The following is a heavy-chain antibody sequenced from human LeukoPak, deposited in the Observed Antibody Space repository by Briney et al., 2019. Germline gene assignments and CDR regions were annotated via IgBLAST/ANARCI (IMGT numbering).Heavy chain of an antibody. J-gene: IGHJ4*02. V-gene: IGHV3-74*01. CDR3: AIGGTYGSGS. D-gene: IGHD3-10*01. Sequence: GGSLMLSCAASGVTFANTWMHWVRQDPGEGRLGVSLIINDGSTTNYADSVKGRFTISRDNAKNTVYLQMNSLRVGDTAVYYCAIGGTYGSGSWGQGTLVTVSS. CDR2: IINDGSTT. CDR1: GVTFANTW.